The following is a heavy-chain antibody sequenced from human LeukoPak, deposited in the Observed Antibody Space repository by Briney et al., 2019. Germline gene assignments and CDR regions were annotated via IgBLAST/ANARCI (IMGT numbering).Heavy chain of an antibody. Sequence: SQTQSLTCTVSGGSISSGSYYWSWIRQPAGKGLEWIGRIYTSGSTNYNPSLKSRVTISVDTSKNQFSLKLSSVTAADTAVYYCARERAVTTYYYFDYWGQGTLVTVS. CDR3: ARERAVTTYYYFDY. CDR1: GGSISSGSYY. D-gene: IGHD4-17*01. J-gene: IGHJ4*02. V-gene: IGHV4-61*02. CDR2: IYTSGST.